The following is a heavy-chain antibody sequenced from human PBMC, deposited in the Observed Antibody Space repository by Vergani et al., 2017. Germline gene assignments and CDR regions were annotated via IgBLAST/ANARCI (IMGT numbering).Heavy chain of an antibody. CDR3: ARGRRYSGSYKLRGSFDY. V-gene: IGHV4-39*01. CDR2: IYYSGST. Sequence: QLQLQESGPGLVKPSETLSLTCTVSGGSISSSSYYWGWIRQPPGKGLEWIGSIYYSGSTYYNPSLKSRVNISVDTSKNQFSLKLSSVTAADTAVYYCARGRRYSGSYKLRGSFDYWGQGTLVTVSS. J-gene: IGHJ4*02. D-gene: IGHD1-26*01. CDR1: GGSISSSSYY.